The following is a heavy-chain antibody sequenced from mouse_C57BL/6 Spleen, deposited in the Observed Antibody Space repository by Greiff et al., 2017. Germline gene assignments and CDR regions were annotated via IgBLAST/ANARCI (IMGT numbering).Heavy chain of an antibody. J-gene: IGHJ2*01. Sequence: DVQLVESGGGLVKPGGSLKLSCAASGFTFSSYTMSWVRQTPEKRLEWVATISGGGGNTYYPDSVKGRFTISRDNAKNTLYLQMSSLRSEDTALYYCARQFITTVVAYYFDYWGQGTTLTVSS. CDR1: GFTFSSYT. D-gene: IGHD1-1*01. CDR3: ARQFITTVVAYYFDY. CDR2: ISGGGGNT. V-gene: IGHV5-9*01.